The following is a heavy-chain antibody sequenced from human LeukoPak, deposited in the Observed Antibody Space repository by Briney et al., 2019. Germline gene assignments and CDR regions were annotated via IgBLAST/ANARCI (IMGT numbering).Heavy chain of an antibody. CDR1: GGSISNNNYH. CDR3: ARHSPGDLGSDYVDYFDY. V-gene: IGHV4-39*01. D-gene: IGHD4-17*01. Sequence: PSETLSLTCTVSGGSISNNNYHWGWIRQPPGKGLEWVGTIYYTGSTYYNPSLKSRLTISVDTSKNQFSLKLNSVTAADTAVYYCARHSPGDLGSDYVDYFDYWGQGTLATVS. J-gene: IGHJ4*02. CDR2: IYYTGST.